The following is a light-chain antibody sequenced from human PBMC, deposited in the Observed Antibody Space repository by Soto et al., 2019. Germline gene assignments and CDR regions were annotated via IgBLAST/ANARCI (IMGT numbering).Light chain of an antibody. J-gene: IGKJ1*01. CDR3: QQYGSSRT. V-gene: IGKV3-20*01. Sequence: VLTQSPATLSFSPGERATLSCSASQSVTNYLAWYQQKPGQAPRLLIYGASSRATGIPDRFSGSGSGTDFTLTISRLEPEDFAVYYCQQYGSSRTFGQGTKVDIK. CDR2: GAS. CDR1: QSVTNY.